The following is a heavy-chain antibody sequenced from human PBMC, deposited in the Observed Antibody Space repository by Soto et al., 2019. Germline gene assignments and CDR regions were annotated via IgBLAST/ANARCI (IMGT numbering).Heavy chain of an antibody. D-gene: IGHD6-19*01. CDR3: AKVLQDQAGTGYYYYYGMDV. J-gene: IGHJ6*02. CDR1: GFTFSSYA. Sequence: GGSLRLSCAASGFTFSSYAMSWVRQAPGKGLEWVSAISGSGGSTYYADSVKGRFTISRDNSKNTLYLKRNSLRAEDRAVYYCAKVLQDQAGTGYYYYYGMDVWGQGTTVTVSS. V-gene: IGHV3-23*01. CDR2: ISGSGGST.